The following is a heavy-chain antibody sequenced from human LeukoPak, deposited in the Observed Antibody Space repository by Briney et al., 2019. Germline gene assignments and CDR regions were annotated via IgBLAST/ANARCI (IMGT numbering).Heavy chain of an antibody. J-gene: IGHJ6*02. D-gene: IGHD3-10*01. CDR2: INAGNGNT. Sequence: ASVKVSCKASGYTFTSYAMHWVRQAPGQRLEWMGWINAGNGNTKYSQKFQGRVTITRDTSASTAYMELSSLRSEDTAVYYCARDVVTMVRGVYYYGMDVWGQGTTVTVSS. V-gene: IGHV1-3*01. CDR3: ARDVVTMVRGVYYYGMDV. CDR1: GYTFTSYA.